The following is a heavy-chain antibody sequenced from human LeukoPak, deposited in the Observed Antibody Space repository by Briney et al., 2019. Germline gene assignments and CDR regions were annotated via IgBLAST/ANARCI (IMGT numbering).Heavy chain of an antibody. V-gene: IGHV1-18*01. D-gene: IGHD6-19*01. CDR3: ARVEGIAVAAGQGWFDP. CDR1: GYTFTSYG. J-gene: IGHJ5*02. Sequence: ASVKVSCKASGYTFTSYGISWVRQAPGQGLEWMGWISAYNGNTNYAQKLQGRVTMTTDTSTSTAYMELRSLRSDDTAVYYCARVEGIAVAAGQGWFDPWGQGTLVTVSS. CDR2: ISAYNGNT.